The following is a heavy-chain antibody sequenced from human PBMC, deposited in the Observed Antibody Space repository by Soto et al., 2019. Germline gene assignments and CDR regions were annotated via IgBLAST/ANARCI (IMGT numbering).Heavy chain of an antibody. CDR1: GGTFSSYA. CDR2: IIPIFGTA. J-gene: IGHJ4*02. D-gene: IGHD1-7*01. V-gene: IGHV1-69*13. CDR3: ARASMRNYPFDY. Sequence: SVKVSCKASGGTFSSYAISWVLQAPGQGLEWMGGIIPIFGTANYAQKFQGRVTITADESTCTAYMELSSLRSEDTAVYYCARASMRNYPFDYWGQGTLVTGST.